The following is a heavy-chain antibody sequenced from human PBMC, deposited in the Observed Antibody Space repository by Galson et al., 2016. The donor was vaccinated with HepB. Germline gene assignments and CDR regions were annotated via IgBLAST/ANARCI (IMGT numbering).Heavy chain of an antibody. CDR1: GFTFGSYA. CDR3: AKGAAGGTYSALDY. D-gene: IGHD1-26*01. V-gene: IGHV3-23*01. CDR2: ISSSGGTT. J-gene: IGHJ4*02. Sequence: SLRLSCAASGFTFGSYAMTWIRQAPGKGLEWVSSISSSGGTTYYTDSVKGRFTISRDGSESTLYVHMNRLRVEDTAGYYCAKGAAGGTYSALDYWGRGVLVTVSP.